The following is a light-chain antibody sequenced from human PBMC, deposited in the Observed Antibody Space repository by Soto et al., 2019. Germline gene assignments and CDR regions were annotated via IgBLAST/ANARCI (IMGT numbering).Light chain of an antibody. CDR2: AAS. Sequence: IRLTQSPSSLSASVGDRVTITCRASQGISSYLDWYQQKTGKAPKLLIYAASTLQSGVPSRLRGSGYGTDLTITISSMQTEEFETYYCQQLNSYPQTFGHGTKVDI. V-gene: IGKV1-9*01. CDR1: QGISSY. CDR3: QQLNSYPQT. J-gene: IGKJ1*01.